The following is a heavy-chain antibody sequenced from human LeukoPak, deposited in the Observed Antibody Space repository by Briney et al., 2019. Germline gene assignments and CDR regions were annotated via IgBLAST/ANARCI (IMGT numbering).Heavy chain of an antibody. CDR1: GGSFSGYY. D-gene: IGHD3-3*01. CDR2: INHSGST. Sequence: SETVSLTCAVYGGSFSGYYWSWIRQPPGKRLEWIGEINHSGSTNYNPSLKSRVTISVDTSKNQFSLKLSSVTAADTAVYYCARRKITIFGVAPFDPWGQGTLVTVSS. V-gene: IGHV4-34*01. J-gene: IGHJ5*02. CDR3: ARRKITIFGVAPFDP.